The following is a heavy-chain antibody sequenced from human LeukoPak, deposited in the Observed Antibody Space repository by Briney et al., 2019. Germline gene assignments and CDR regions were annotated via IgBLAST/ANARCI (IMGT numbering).Heavy chain of an antibody. J-gene: IGHJ3*01. CDR2: ITGRGGT. CDR1: GHTFSNYA. V-gene: IGHV3-23*01. CDR3: AKDPNGDYVGAFDS. Sequence: QPGGSLRLSCAASGHTFSNYAMTWVRQAPGKGLEWISSITGRGGTSYTDSVKGRFTVYRDNSKNTLYLQMNSLRVGDTALYYCAKDPNGDYVGAFDSWGQGTMVSVSS. D-gene: IGHD4-17*01.